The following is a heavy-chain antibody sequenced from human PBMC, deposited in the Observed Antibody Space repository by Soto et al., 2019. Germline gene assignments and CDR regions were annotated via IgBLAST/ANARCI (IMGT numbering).Heavy chain of an antibody. D-gene: IGHD2-15*01. CDR1: GFFISSGNY. J-gene: IGHJ3*01. CDR3: ARARWYDAFDV. CDR2: IFHGGDT. Sequence: SETLSLTCAVSGFFISSGNYWGWIRKPPGKGLEWIGSIFHGGDTYYNPSLKSRVTISVDMSKNQFSLKLNSVTAADTAVYYCARARWYDAFDVWGQGTVVTVSS. V-gene: IGHV4-38-2*01.